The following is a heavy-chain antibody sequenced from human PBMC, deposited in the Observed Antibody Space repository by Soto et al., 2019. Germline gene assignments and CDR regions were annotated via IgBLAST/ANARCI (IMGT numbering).Heavy chain of an antibody. CDR3: AREFAPGSPNYDY. V-gene: IGHV1-2*04. CDR2: INPNSGGT. CDR1: GYTFTGYY. D-gene: IGHD3-10*01. J-gene: IGHJ4*02. Sequence: ASVKVSCKASGYTFTGYYMHWVRQAPGQGLEWMGWINPNSGGTNYAQKLQGWVNMTRDTSISTAYMELSRLRSDDTAVYYCAREFAPGSPNYDYWGLGTLVTVSS.